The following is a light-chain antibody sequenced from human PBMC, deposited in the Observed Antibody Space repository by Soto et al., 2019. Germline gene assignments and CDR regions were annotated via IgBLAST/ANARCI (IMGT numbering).Light chain of an antibody. V-gene: IGKV1-5*01. Sequence: DIQMTQSPSTLSASVGDRVTITCRASQSISSWLAWYQQKPGKAPELLIYDASSLESGVPSRFSGSGSGTEFTLTISSLQPDDFATYYCQQSNSYSGTFGQGTKVDIK. CDR3: QQSNSYSGT. J-gene: IGKJ1*01. CDR2: DAS. CDR1: QSISSW.